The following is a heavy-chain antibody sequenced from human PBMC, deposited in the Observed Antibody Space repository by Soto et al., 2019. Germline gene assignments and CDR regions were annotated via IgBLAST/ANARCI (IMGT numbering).Heavy chain of an antibody. V-gene: IGHV3-21*01. D-gene: IGHD3-3*01. CDR3: ARDLIRYYDFWSGPH. CDR2: ISSSSSYI. Sequence: PGGSLRLSCAASGFTFSSYSMNWVRQAPGKGLEWVSSISSSSSYIYYADSVKGRFTISRDNAKNSLYLQMNSLRAEDTAVYYCARDLIRYYDFWSGPHWGQGTLVTVSS. CDR1: GFTFSSYS. J-gene: IGHJ4*02.